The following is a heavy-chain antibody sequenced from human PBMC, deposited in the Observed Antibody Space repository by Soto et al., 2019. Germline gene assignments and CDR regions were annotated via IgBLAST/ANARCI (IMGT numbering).Heavy chain of an antibody. J-gene: IGHJ4*02. V-gene: IGHV1-69*02. CDR2: IIPILGIA. D-gene: IGHD1-26*01. CDR3: GRGPPVGAPPHFDY. CDR1: GGTFSSYT. Sequence: QVQLVQSGAEVKKPGSSVKVSCKASGGTFSSYTISWVRQAPGQGLEWMGRIIPILGIANYAQKFQGRVTITADKSTSTAYMELSSLRSEDTAVYYCGRGPPVGAPPHFDYWGQGTLVTVSS.